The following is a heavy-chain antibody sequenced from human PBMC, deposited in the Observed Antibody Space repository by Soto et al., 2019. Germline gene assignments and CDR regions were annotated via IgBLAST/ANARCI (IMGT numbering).Heavy chain of an antibody. Sequence: SVKVSCKASGGTFSNSAIAWVRQAPGQGLEWLGMIIPIFTTTNYAQKFKDRLTISADGSTSTAYMEWSGLKSEDTAVFFCARPPGLLGKYGALVDYWGQGILVTVSS. J-gene: IGHJ4*02. CDR1: GGTFSNSA. D-gene: IGHD6-6*01. CDR2: IIPIFTTT. V-gene: IGHV1-69*13. CDR3: ARPPGLLGKYGALVDY.